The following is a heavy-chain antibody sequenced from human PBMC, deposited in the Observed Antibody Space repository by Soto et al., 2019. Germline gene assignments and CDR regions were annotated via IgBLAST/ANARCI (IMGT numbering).Heavy chain of an antibody. D-gene: IGHD3-9*01. J-gene: IGHJ6*02. V-gene: IGHV3-30-3*01. Sequence: PGGSLRLSCAASGFTFSSYAMHWVRQAPGKGLEWVAVISYDGSNKYYADSVKGRFTISRDNSKNTLYLQMNSLRAEDTAVYYCARAGPYDILTGYQSDYSYYGMDVWGQGTTVTVSS. CDR1: GFTFSSYA. CDR2: ISYDGSNK. CDR3: ARAGPYDILTGYQSDYSYYGMDV.